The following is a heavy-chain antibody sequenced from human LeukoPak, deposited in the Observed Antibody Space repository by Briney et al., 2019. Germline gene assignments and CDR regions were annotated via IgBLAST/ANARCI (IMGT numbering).Heavy chain of an antibody. Sequence: PGGSLRLSCAASGFTFSSYWMHWVRQAPGKGLVWVSRINSDGSSTSYADSVQGRFTISRDNAKNTLYLQMNSLRAEDTAVYYCARRYSSSWSGLGYYYYGIDVWGPGTTVTVSS. CDR3: ARRYSSSWSGLGYYYYGIDV. CDR1: GFTFSSYW. D-gene: IGHD6-13*01. CDR2: INSDGSST. V-gene: IGHV3-74*01. J-gene: IGHJ6*02.